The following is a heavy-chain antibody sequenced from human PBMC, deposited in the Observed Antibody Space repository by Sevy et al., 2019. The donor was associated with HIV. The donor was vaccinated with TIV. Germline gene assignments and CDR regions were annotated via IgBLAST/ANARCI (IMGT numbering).Heavy chain of an antibody. CDR2: ISGSGGST. J-gene: IGHJ6*02. CDR3: AQGAVRGVIILSYGMDV. CDR1: GFTFSSYA. D-gene: IGHD3-10*01. V-gene: IGHV3-23*01. Sequence: GGSLRLSCAASGFTFSSYAMSWVRQAPGKGLERVSAISGSGGSTYYADSVKGRFTISRDNSKNTLYLQMNSLRAEDTAVYYCAQGAVRGVIILSYGMDVWGLGTTVTVSS.